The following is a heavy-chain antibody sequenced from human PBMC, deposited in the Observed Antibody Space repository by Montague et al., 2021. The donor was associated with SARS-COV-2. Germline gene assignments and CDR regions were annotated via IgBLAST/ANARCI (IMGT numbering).Heavy chain of an antibody. CDR2: IYHSGST. V-gene: IGHV4-4*02. J-gene: IGHJ4*02. CDR3: ASRGAGWFGSNPERFDY. CDR1: GGSISSSNW. Sequence: SETLSLTCAVSGGSISSSNWWSWVRQPPGKGLEWIGEIYHSGSTNYNPSLKSRVTISVDKSKNQFSLKLCSVTAADTAVYYYASRGAGWFGSNPERFDYWGQGTLVTVSS. D-gene: IGHD3-10*01.